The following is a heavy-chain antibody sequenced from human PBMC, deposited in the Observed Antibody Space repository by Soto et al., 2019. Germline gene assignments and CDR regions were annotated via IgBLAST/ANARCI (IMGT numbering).Heavy chain of an antibody. D-gene: IGHD3-9*01. Sequence: GASVKVSCKASGYTFTSYGISWVRQAPGQGLEWMGWISAYNGNTNYAQKLQGRVTMTTDTSTSTAYMELRSLRSDDTAVYYCARDVLRYFDWLLPLDDWFDPWGQGTLVTVSS. CDR2: ISAYNGNT. CDR1: GYTFTSYG. J-gene: IGHJ5*02. CDR3: ARDVLRYFDWLLPLDDWFDP. V-gene: IGHV1-18*01.